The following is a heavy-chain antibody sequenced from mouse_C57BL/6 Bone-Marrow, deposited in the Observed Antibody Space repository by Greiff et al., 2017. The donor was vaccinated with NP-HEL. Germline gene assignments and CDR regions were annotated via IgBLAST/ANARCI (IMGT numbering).Heavy chain of an antibody. V-gene: IGHV14-4*01. CDR1: GFNIKDDY. J-gene: IGHJ2*01. Sequence: VHVKQSGAELVRPGASVKLSCTASGFNIKDDYMHWVKQRPEQGLEWIGWIDPENGDTEYASKFQGKATITADTSSNTAYLQLSSLTSEDTAVYYCTTLDSSGYFDYWGQGTTLTVSS. CDR2: IDPENGDT. D-gene: IGHD3-2*02. CDR3: TTLDSSGYFDY.